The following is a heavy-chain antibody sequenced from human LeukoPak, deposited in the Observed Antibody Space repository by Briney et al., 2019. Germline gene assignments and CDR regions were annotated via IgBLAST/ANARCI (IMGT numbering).Heavy chain of an antibody. CDR2: INHSGST. CDR1: GGSFSGYY. J-gene: IGHJ5*02. V-gene: IGHV4-34*01. D-gene: IGHD3-16*01. CDR3: ARGHKALYGRIRFDP. Sequence: SETLSLTCAVYGGSFSGYYWSWIRQPPGKGLEWIGEINHSGSTNYNPSLKSRVTISVDTSKNQLSLKLSSVTAADTAVYYCARGHKALYGRIRFDPWGQGTLVTVSS.